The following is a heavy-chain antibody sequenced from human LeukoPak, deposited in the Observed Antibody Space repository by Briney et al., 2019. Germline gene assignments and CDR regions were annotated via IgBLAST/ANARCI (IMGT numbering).Heavy chain of an antibody. CDR1: GFTFSSYG. V-gene: IGHV3-30*18. D-gene: IGHD2-15*01. J-gene: IGHJ4*02. CDR2: ISYDGSNK. Sequence: GGSLRLSCAASGFTFSSYGMHWVRQAPGMGLEWVAVISYDGSNKYYADSVKGRFTISRDNSKNTLYLQMNSLRAEDTAVYYCAKEGPRYCSGGSCYYLDYWGQGTLVTVSS. CDR3: AKEGPRYCSGGSCYYLDY.